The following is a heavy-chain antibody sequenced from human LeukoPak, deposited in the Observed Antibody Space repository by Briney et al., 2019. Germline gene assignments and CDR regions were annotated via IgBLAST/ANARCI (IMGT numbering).Heavy chain of an antibody. CDR1: GFVFNTYG. CDR2: IKEDGTET. V-gene: IGHV3-7*03. CDR3: AKEGRSLQTY. J-gene: IGHJ4*02. D-gene: IGHD5-24*01. Sequence: GGSLRLSCATSGFVFNTYGMTWVRQTPGKGLEWVANIKEDGTETYYVDSVKGRFTISRDNAKNSLYLQMNSLRVEDTAVYYCAKEGRSLQTYWGQGTLVTVSS.